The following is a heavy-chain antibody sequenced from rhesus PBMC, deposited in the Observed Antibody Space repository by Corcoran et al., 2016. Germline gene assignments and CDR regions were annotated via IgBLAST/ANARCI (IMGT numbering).Heavy chain of an antibody. D-gene: IGHD1-44*01. CDR3: ARGDTGNYMGDFDF. J-gene: IGHJ4*01. V-gene: IGHV4-173*01. CDR2: ISGSSGSA. Sequence: QLQLQESGPGLVKTSETLSRTCAVSGGFISSTFRSWFRQPPGKGLDGIGRISGSSGSAGYNPSLKSRVSISTDTSKNQFSLKLNSLTAADTAVYYCARGDTGNYMGDFDFWGQGVLVTVSS. CDR1: GGFISSTF.